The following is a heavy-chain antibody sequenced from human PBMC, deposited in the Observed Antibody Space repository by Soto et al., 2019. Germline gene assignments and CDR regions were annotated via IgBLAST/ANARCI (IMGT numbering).Heavy chain of an antibody. V-gene: IGHV1-18*01. CDR2: IATYNNNK. D-gene: IGHD3-10*01. CDR3: ARVVRGVVNWFDP. Sequence: HLVQSGPEVKRPGASITVSCKTSGDTFANFGLSWVRQAPGQGLEWMGWIATYNNNKKYAQKYQGRLTLNRGTSTSTAYMELESLGYDDTAVYYCARVVRGVVNWFDPWGQGTLVTVSS. CDR1: GDTFANFG. J-gene: IGHJ5*02.